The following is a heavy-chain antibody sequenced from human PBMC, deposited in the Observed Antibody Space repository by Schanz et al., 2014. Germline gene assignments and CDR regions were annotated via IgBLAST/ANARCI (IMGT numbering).Heavy chain of an antibody. Sequence: QMQLVESGGGLVKPGGSLRLSCTASGFTFSDYWMSWVRQAPGKGLEWVSYVSRSTPDIYYADSVKGRFTMSRDNAKNSVFLQMNSLRAEDTAVYYCVRDSFFAFDYWGQGTLVTVSS. CDR3: VRDSFFAFDY. D-gene: IGHD3-3*01. CDR2: VSRSTPDI. V-gene: IGHV3-11*06. J-gene: IGHJ4*02. CDR1: GFTFSDYW.